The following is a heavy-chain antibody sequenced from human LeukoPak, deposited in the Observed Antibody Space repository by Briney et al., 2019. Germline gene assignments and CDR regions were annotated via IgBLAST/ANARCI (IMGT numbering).Heavy chain of an antibody. CDR1: GGTFSSYA. CDR2: IIPIFGTA. J-gene: IGHJ3*02. CDR3: ARAGYCSSTSCYDAFDI. D-gene: IGHD2-2*01. V-gene: IGHV1-69*13. Sequence: SVKVSCKASGGTFSSYAISWVRQAPGQGLEWMGGIIPIFGTANYAQKFQGRVTITAVESTSTAYMELSSLRSEDTAVYYCARAGYCSSTSCYDAFDIWGQGTMVTVSS.